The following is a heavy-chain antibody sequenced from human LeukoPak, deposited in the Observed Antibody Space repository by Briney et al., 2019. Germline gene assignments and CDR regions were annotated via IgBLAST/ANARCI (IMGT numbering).Heavy chain of an antibody. Sequence: ASVKVSCKASGYTFTSYYMHWVRQAPGQGLEWMGIINPSGGSTNYAQKFQGRVTMTRDMSTSTVYMELSSLRSEDTAVYYCAREAVTTWLGPGWYFDLWGRGTLVTVSS. D-gene: IGHD4-11*01. CDR1: GYTFTSYY. V-gene: IGHV1-46*01. CDR2: INPSGGST. J-gene: IGHJ2*01. CDR3: AREAVTTWLGPGWYFDL.